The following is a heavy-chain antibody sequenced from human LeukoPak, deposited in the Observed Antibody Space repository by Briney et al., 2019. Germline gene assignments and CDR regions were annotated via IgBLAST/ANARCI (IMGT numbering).Heavy chain of an antibody. J-gene: IGHJ1*01. V-gene: IGHV3-9*01. Sequence: GGSLRLSCAASGFTFDNYAMNWVRQVPGKGLEWISLISWNSGTIGYADSVKGRFTISRDNANNFLYLQMNSLRAEDTALYYCARAYKDRSLAGKKEFFQHWGRARWSPSPQ. CDR3: ARAYKDRSLAGKKEFFQH. CDR1: GFTFDNYA. CDR2: ISWNSGTI. D-gene: IGHD6-19*01.